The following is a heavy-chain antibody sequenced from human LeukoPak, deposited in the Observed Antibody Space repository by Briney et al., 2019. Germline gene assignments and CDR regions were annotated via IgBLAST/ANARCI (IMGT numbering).Heavy chain of an antibody. D-gene: IGHD2-21*02. V-gene: IGHV3-23*01. CDR1: GFTFSSYT. CDR2: ISGSGGST. J-gene: IGHJ1*01. Sequence: GGSLRLSCAASGFTFSSYTMHWVRQAPGKGLEWVSAISGSGGSTYYADSVKGRFTISRDNSKNTVYLQMNTLRAEDTAVYYCAKDGDSAVASPSPFQHWGQGTLVTVSS. CDR3: AKDGDSAVASPSPFQH.